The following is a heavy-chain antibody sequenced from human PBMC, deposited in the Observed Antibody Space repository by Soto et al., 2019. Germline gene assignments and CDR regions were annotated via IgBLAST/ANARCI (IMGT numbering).Heavy chain of an antibody. D-gene: IGHD6-6*01. J-gene: IGHJ6*02. V-gene: IGHV4-30-4*01. CDR2: IHYTGNT. CDR3: ARDAELVVGGMDV. CDR1: GGSISSGDYS. Sequence: SETLSLTCTVSGGSISSGDYSWSWIRQPPRKGLEWIGYIHYTGNTYYSPSLESRVTMSLDTSKNQFSLRLSSVTAADSAVYYCARDAELVVGGMDVWGQGTTVTVSS.